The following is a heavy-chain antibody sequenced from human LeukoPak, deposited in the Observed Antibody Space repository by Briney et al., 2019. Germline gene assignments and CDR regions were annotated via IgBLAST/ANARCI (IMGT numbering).Heavy chain of an antibody. CDR3: ARDPSPGTTVVTYN. CDR2: IKDDGSEE. V-gene: IGHV3-7*01. J-gene: IGHJ4*02. Sequence: GGSLRLSCAASGFNFNNYWMSWLRQAPGKGLEWVANIKDDGSEEYYVDSVKGRFTISRDNAKNSLYLQMNSLRDEDTAVYYCARDPSPGTTVVTYNWGQGTLVTVSS. D-gene: IGHD4-23*01. CDR1: GFNFNNYW.